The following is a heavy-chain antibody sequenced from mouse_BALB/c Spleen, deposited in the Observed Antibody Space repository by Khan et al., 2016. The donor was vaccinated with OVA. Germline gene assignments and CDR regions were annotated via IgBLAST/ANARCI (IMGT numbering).Heavy chain of an antibody. CDR3: AYSLLRYAMVY. J-gene: IGHJ4*01. D-gene: IGHD1-2*01. Sequence: VQLQQSGAELMKPGASVKLSCTVSGFNIKDTYMHWVTQRPEQGLEWIGRIDPANGNTKYDPKFQGKATLTADTSSNTAYLQLCSLTAGDAAVCYCAYSLLRYAMVYRGRGTSVTVSS. CDR2: IDPANGNT. CDR1: GFNIKDTY. V-gene: IGHV14-3*02.